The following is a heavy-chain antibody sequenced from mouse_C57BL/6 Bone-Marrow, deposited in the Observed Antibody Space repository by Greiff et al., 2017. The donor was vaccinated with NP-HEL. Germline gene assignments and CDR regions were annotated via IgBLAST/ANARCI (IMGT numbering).Heavy chain of an antibody. CDR1: GYTFTSYW. V-gene: IGHV1-64*01. CDR3: ARGGLPYYWYFDV. D-gene: IGHD2-4*01. CDR2: IHPNSGST. Sequence: VQLQQPGAELVKPGASVKLSCKASGYTFTSYWMHWVKQRPGQGLEWIGMIHPNSGSTNYNEKFKSKATLTVDKSSSTAYMQLSSLTSEDSAVYYCARGGLPYYWYFDVWGTGTTVTVSS. J-gene: IGHJ1*03.